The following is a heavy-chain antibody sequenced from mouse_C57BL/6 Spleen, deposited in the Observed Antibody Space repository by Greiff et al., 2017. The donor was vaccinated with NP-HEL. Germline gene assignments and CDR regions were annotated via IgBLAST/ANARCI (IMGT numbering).Heavy chain of an antibody. CDR3: AKSFHYYGSSYDYWYFDV. D-gene: IGHD1-1*01. Sequence: QVQLKQSGPGLVQPSQSLSITCTVSGFSLTSYGVHWVRQSPGKGLEWLGVIWRGGSTDYNAAFMSRLSITKDNSKSQVFFKMNSLQADDTAIYYCAKSFHYYGSSYDYWYFDVWGTGTTVTVSS. V-gene: IGHV2-5*01. CDR2: IWRGGST. CDR1: GFSLTSYG. J-gene: IGHJ1*03.